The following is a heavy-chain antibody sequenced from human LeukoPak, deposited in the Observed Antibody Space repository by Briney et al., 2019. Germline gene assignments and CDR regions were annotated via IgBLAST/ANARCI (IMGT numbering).Heavy chain of an antibody. CDR3: ARWYSSSCLDY. J-gene: IGHJ4*02. CDR1: GYTFTGYY. Sequence: GASVKVPCKASGYTFTGYYMHWVRQAPGQGLEWMGWINPNSGGTNYAQKFQGRVTMTRDTSISTAYMELSRPRSDDTAVYYCARWYSSSCLDYWGQGTLVTVSS. CDR2: INPNSGGT. V-gene: IGHV1-2*02. D-gene: IGHD6-13*01.